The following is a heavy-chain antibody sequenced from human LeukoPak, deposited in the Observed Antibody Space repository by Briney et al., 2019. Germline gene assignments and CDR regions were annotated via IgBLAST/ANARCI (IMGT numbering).Heavy chain of an antibody. J-gene: IGHJ4*02. CDR1: GFILCDSV. D-gene: IGHD6-13*01. V-gene: IGHV3-49*04. Sequence: AGGSLRLSCSASGFILCDSVMTWVRQPPGKGLEWVGFIRTEAYGGTTEYAASVKGRFTISRDDSKGIAYLQMNSLKTEDTAVYYCTRGLYRSSPISGYWGQGTLVTVSS. CDR2: IRTEAYGGTT. CDR3: TRGLYRSSPISGY.